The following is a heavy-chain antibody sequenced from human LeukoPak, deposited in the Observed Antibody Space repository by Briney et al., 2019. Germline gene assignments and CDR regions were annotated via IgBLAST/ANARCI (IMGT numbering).Heavy chain of an antibody. CDR1: GLTFSVYG. J-gene: IGHJ4*02. Sequence: GGSLRLSCAASGLTFSVYGMSWGRQAPGKGLEWVSHISSGRSVMNYADSVKGRFTISRDNGKNSVYLQMNSLRDEDTAVYYCAGGVYGYNAFDYWGQGTLVSVSS. V-gene: IGHV3-48*02. CDR2: ISSGRSVM. CDR3: AGGVYGYNAFDY. D-gene: IGHD5/OR15-5a*01.